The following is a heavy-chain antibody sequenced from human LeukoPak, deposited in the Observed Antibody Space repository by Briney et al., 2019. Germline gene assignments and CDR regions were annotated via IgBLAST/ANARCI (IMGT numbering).Heavy chain of an antibody. CDR3: ARSFRGVPHYYYYMDV. CDR1: GYTFTGYY. CDR2: MNPNSGNT. J-gene: IGHJ6*03. Sequence: ASVKVSCKASGYTFTGYYMHWVRQATGQGLEWMGWMNPNSGNTGYAQKFQGRVTITRNTSISTAYMELSSLRSEDTAVYYCARSFRGVPHYYYYMDVWGKGTTVTVSS. V-gene: IGHV1-8*03. D-gene: IGHD5-24*01.